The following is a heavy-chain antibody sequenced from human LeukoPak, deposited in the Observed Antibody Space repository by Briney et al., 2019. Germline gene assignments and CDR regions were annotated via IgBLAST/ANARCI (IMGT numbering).Heavy chain of an antibody. CDR3: AKRRTTVITMDYFDY. D-gene: IGHD4-17*01. CDR1: GFTFSSYA. J-gene: IGHJ4*02. CDR2: ISGGAGTP. V-gene: IGHV3-23*01. Sequence: GGSLRLSCAASGFTFSSYAMSWVRQAPGKGLEWVSGISGGAGTPYYADSVKGRFTVSRDNSKNTLYLQMSSLRAEDTAVYYCAKRRTTVITMDYFDYWGQGTLVTVSS.